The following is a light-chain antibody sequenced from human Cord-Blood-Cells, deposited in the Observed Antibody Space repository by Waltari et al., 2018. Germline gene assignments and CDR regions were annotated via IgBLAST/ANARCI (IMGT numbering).Light chain of an antibody. J-gene: IGLJ3*02. V-gene: IGLV2-11*01. CDR3: CSYAGSYTWV. Sequence: QSALTQPRPVSGSPGQSVTISFTGTSSDVGGYNYVPWYQQHPGKAPKLMIYDVSKRPSGVPDRFSGSKSGNTASLTISGLQAEDEADYYCCSYAGSYTWVFGGGTKLTVL. CDR1: SSDVGGYNY. CDR2: DVS.